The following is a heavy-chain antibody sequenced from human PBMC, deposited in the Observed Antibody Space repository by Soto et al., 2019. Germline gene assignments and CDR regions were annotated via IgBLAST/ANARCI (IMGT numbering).Heavy chain of an antibody. J-gene: IGHJ4*02. D-gene: IGHD5-18*01. CDR1: GFTFSSYG. Sequence: GGSLRLSCAASGFTFSSYGMHWVRQAPGKGLEWVAVIWYDGSNKYYADSVKGRFTISRDNSKNTLYLQMNSLRAEDTAVYYCARDPDRMVNYFDYWGQGTLVTVSS. CDR2: IWYDGSNK. CDR3: ARDPDRMVNYFDY. V-gene: IGHV3-33*01.